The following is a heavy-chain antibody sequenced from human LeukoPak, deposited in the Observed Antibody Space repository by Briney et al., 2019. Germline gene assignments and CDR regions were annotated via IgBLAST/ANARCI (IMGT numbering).Heavy chain of an antibody. V-gene: IGHV3-48*01. CDR1: GFTLSSYS. J-gene: IGHJ6*02. CDR3: ARVGQGIAAAGTSGWYYYGMDV. CDR2: ISSSSSTI. Sequence: GGSLRLSCAASGFTLSSYSMNWVRQAPGKGLEWVSYISSSSSTIYYADSVKGRFTISRDNAKNSLYLQINSLRAEDTAVYYCARVGQGIAAAGTSGWYYYGMDVWGQGTTVTVSS. D-gene: IGHD6-13*01.